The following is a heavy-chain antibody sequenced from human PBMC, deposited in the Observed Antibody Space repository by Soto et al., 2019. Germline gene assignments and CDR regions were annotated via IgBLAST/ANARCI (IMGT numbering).Heavy chain of an antibody. CDR2: MWYDGTNK. CDR1: GFTFRIYS. J-gene: IGHJ3*02. D-gene: IGHD3-16*01. Sequence: PGGSLRLSCAASGFTFRIYSMHWVRQSPGKGLEWVAVMWYDGTNKYYGESVKGRFTISRDNSENALYLQMNSLRVEDTAVYYCARDATFGTKGGSFDIWGYGTLVTVSS. V-gene: IGHV3-33*01. CDR3: ARDATFGTKGGSFDI.